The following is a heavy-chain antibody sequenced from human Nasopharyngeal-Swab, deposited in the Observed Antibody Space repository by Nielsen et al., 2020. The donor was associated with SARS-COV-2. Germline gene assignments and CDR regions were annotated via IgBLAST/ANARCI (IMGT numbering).Heavy chain of an antibody. CDR1: GYTFTSYY. Sequence: ASVKVSCKASGYTFTSYYMHWVRQAPGQGLEWMGIINPSGGSTSYAQKFQGRVTITADESTSTAYMELSSLRSEDTAVYYCARSTTASYYYYYMDVWGKGTTVTVSS. V-gene: IGHV1-46*01. D-gene: IGHD4-17*01. CDR2: INPSGGST. J-gene: IGHJ6*03. CDR3: ARSTTASYYYYYMDV.